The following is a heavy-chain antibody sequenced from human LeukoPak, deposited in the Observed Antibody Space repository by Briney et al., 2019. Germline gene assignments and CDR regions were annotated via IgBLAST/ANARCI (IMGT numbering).Heavy chain of an antibody. Sequence: PSQTLSLTCAVSGGSISSGGYYWSCIRQPPGKGLEWIGRIYSSGSTNYNPSLKSRVTISVDTSKNQFSLKLSSVTAADTAVYYCARVGGSFDPWGQGTLVTVSS. J-gene: IGHJ5*02. D-gene: IGHD3-16*01. V-gene: IGHV4-61*02. CDR2: IYSSGST. CDR1: GGSISSGGYY. CDR3: ARVGGSFDP.